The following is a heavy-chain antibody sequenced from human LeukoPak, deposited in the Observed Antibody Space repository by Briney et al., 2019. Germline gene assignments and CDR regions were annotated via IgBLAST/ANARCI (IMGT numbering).Heavy chain of an antibody. D-gene: IGHD2-15*01. J-gene: IGHJ3*02. Sequence: GGSLRLSCAASGFTFSSYWMSWVRQAPGKGLEWVATINQDGSEKYYVDSVKGRFTISRDNAKNSLYLQMNSLRAEDTAVYYCARDRGGWWQPLDAFDIWGQGTMVTVSS. CDR3: ARDRGGWWQPLDAFDI. CDR2: INQDGSEK. V-gene: IGHV3-7*01. CDR1: GFTFSSYW.